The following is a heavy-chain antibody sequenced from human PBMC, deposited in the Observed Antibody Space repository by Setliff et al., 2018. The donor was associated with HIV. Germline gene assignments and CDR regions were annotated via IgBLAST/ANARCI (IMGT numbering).Heavy chain of an antibody. V-gene: IGHV4-4*09. J-gene: IGHJ3*01. CDR1: GGSVNGHY. CDR2: IYHSGST. Sequence: PSETLSLTCTVSGGSVNGHYWNWIRLTPGKGLEWIGYIYHSGSTYYNPSLKSRVTISVDRSKNQFSLRLTSVTAADTAVYYCARAPPGIQNDAFDVWGQGTMVTVSS. CDR3: ARAPPGIQNDAFDV.